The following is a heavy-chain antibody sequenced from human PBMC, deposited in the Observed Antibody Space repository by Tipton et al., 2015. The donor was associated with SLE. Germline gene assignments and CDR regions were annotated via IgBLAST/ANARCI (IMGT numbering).Heavy chain of an antibody. Sequence: TLSLTCTVSGASINSHYWSWIRQPPGKGLEWIGYIYYSGSTNYNPSLKSRVTISVDTSKNQFSLKLSSVTAADTAVYYCARAGPGGSAFDIWGQGTMVTVSS. CDR1: GASINSHY. CDR3: ARAGPGGSAFDI. D-gene: IGHD1-26*01. J-gene: IGHJ3*02. CDR2: IYYSGST. V-gene: IGHV4-59*08.